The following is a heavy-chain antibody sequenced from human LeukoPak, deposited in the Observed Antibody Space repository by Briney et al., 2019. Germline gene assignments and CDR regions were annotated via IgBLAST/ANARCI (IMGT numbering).Heavy chain of an antibody. CDR1: GGSTSSGGYS. CDR2: IYHSGST. CDR3: ARHGDYGLNAFDI. D-gene: IGHD4-17*01. J-gene: IGHJ3*02. Sequence: TLSLTCAVAGGSTSSGGYSWSWIRQPPGKGLEWIGYIYHSGSTYYNPSLKSRVTISVDRSKNQFSLKLSSVTAADTAVYYCARHGDYGLNAFDIWGQGTMVTVSS. V-gene: IGHV4-30-2*01.